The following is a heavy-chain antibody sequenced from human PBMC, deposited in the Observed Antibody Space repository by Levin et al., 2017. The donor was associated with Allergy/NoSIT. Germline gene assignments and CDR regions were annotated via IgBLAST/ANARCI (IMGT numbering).Heavy chain of an antibody. J-gene: IGHJ4*02. CDR2: ARNKANDYTT. CDR1: GFTLSDHY. Sequence: GGSLRLSCAASGFTLSDHYMDWVRQAPGKGLEWVGRARNKANDYTTEYAASVKGRFTISRDDSKNSLYLQMNSLKSEDTAMYYCARRNSETYYFDYWGQGTLVTVSS. D-gene: IGHD4-11*01. V-gene: IGHV3-72*01. CDR3: ARRNSETYYFDY.